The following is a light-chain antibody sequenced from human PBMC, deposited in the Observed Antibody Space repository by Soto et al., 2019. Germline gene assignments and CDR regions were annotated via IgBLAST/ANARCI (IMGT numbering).Light chain of an antibody. J-gene: IGLJ2*01. Sequence: QSALTQPPSASGTPGQRVTISCSGSSSNIGSNYVYWYQQLPGTAPKLLIYRNNQRPSGVPDRFSGSKSGTSASLAISGLRSEDEADYYCAAWDDSLSGFVVFGGGTQLTVL. CDR2: RNN. CDR3: AAWDDSLSGFVV. V-gene: IGLV1-47*01. CDR1: SSNIGSNY.